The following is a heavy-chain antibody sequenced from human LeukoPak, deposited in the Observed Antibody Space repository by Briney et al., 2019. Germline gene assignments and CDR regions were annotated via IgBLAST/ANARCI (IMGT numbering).Heavy chain of an antibody. Sequence: ASVKVSCKASGYTFTSYGISWVRQAPGQGLEWMGWVSAYNGNTNYAQKLQGRVTMTTDTSTSTAYMELRSLRSDDTAVYYCARVLEWAVAGIWFPGAIDYWGQGTLVTVSS. J-gene: IGHJ4*02. D-gene: IGHD6-19*01. CDR2: VSAYNGNT. CDR1: GYTFTSYG. V-gene: IGHV1-18*01. CDR3: ARVLEWAVAGIWFPGAIDY.